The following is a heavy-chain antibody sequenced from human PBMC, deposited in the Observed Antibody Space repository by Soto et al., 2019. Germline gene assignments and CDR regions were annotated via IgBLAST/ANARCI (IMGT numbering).Heavy chain of an antibody. CDR2: IIPIFGTA. CDR1: GGTFSSYA. D-gene: IGHD1-26*01. CDR3: ARSLQVGATWLRAFDI. V-gene: IGHV1-69*13. J-gene: IGHJ3*02. Sequence: GASVKVSCKASGGTFSSYAISWVRQAPGQGLEWMGGIIPIFGTANYAQKFQGRVTITADESTSTAYMELSSLRSEDTAVYYCARSLQVGATWLRAFDIWGQGTMVTVSS.